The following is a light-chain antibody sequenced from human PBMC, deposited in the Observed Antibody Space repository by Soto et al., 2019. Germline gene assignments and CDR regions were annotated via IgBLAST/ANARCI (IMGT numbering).Light chain of an antibody. Sequence: QSALTQPASVSGSPGQSITISCTGTSSDVGGYNFVSWYQHHPGKAPKLMIYEVSTRPSGVSNRFSGSKSGNTASLTISGLQADAEADYFCASYTRGRGVFGTGTKLTVL. CDR1: SSDVGGYNF. J-gene: IGLJ1*01. CDR3: ASYTRGRGV. V-gene: IGLV2-14*01. CDR2: EVS.